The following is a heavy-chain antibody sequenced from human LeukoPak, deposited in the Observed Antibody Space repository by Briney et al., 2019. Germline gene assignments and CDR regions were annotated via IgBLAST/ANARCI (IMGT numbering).Heavy chain of an antibody. CDR2: ISSSSSYI. V-gene: IGHV3-21*01. Sequence: PGGSLRLSCAASGFTFSSYSMNWVRQAPGKGLEWVSSISSSSSYIYYADSVKGRFTISRGNAKNSLYLQMNSLRAEDTAVYYCARSLQAVAGTLLFDYWGQGTLVTVSS. CDR3: ARSLQAVAGTLLFDY. D-gene: IGHD6-19*01. J-gene: IGHJ4*02. CDR1: GFTFSSYS.